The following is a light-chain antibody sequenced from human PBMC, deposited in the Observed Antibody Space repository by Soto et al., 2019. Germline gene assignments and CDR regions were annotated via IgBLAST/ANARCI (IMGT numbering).Light chain of an antibody. CDR1: HGVSSY. CDR2: DAS. V-gene: IGKV3-11*01. CDR3: QQRSNWPLT. Sequence: EIVLTQSPATLSLSPGERATLSCRASHGVSSYLAWYQQKPGQAPRLLIYDASNRATGIPARFSGSGSGTDFTLTVSSLEPEDFAVYYCQQRSNWPLTFGPGTKVDIK. J-gene: IGKJ3*01.